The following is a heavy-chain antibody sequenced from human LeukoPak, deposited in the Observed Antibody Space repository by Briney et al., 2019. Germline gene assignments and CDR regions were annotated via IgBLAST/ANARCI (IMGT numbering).Heavy chain of an antibody. CDR3: ASAVVVPAASVPDAFDI. D-gene: IGHD2-2*01. CDR1: GGSISSSSHY. V-gene: IGHV4-39*07. Sequence: SETLSLTCTVSGGSISSSSHYWGWIRQPPGKGLEWIGEINHSGSTNYNPSLKSRVTISVDTSKNQFSLKLSSVTAADTAVYYCASAVVVPAASVPDAFDIWGQGTMVTVSS. CDR2: INHSGST. J-gene: IGHJ3*02.